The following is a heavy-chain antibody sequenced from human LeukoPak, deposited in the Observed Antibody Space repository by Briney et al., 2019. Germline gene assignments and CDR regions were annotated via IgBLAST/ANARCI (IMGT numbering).Heavy chain of an antibody. CDR3: ARVFYYGSGTFDL. CDR1: GGSLSSYY. CDR2: IYYSGST. D-gene: IGHD3-10*01. Sequence: PSETLSLTCTVSGGSLSSYYWSWIRQPPGKGLEWIAYIYYSGSTTYNASLGRRVTISADASNNQFSLKLSSVTAADTAVYYCARVFYYGSGTFDLWGRGPLVTVSS. J-gene: IGHJ2*01. V-gene: IGHV4-59*01.